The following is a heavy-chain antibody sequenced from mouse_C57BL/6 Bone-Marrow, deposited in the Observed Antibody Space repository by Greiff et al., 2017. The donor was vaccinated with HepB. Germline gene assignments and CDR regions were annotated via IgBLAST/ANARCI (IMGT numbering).Heavy chain of an antibody. CDR3: GRGGEGGAY. V-gene: IGHV1-18*01. Sequence: VQLQQSGPELVKPGASVKIPCKASGYTFTDYNMDWVKQSHGKSLEWIGDINPNNGGTIYNQKFKGKATLTVDKSSSTAYMELRSLTSEDTAVYYCGRGGEGGAYWGQGTLVTVSA. J-gene: IGHJ3*01. CDR1: GYTFTDYN. CDR2: INPNNGGT.